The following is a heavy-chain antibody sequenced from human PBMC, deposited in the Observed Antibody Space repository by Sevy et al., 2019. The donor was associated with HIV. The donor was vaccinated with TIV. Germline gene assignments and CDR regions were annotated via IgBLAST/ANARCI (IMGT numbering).Heavy chain of an antibody. CDR1: GFTFTKFG. V-gene: IGHV3-33*06. CDR2: IWYDGNNE. D-gene: IGHD6-13*01. Sequence: GGSLRLSCAASGFTFTKFGMHWVRQAPGKGLEWVAGIWYDGNNEDYADSVKGRFTISRDNSKNTVYLQMNSLRAEDTAVYYCAKGIAASGYYFDFWGQRTLVTDSS. CDR3: AKGIAASGYYFDF. J-gene: IGHJ4*02.